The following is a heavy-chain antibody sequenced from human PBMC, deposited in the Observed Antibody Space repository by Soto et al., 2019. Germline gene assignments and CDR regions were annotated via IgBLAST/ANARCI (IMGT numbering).Heavy chain of an antibody. D-gene: IGHD2-2*02. CDR2: VHHSGST. J-gene: IGHJ5*02. CDR1: GDSISSYY. Sequence: SETLSLTCTVSGDSISSYYWSWIRQPPGKGLEWIGYVHHSGSTNYNPSLKSRVSISVDTSNNQFSLKLRSVTAADTAVYYCARAGPDAITWFGPWGQGTLVTVSS. CDR3: ARAGPDAITWFGP. V-gene: IGHV4-59*01.